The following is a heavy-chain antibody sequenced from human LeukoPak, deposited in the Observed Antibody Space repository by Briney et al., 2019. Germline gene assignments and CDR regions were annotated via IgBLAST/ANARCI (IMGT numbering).Heavy chain of an antibody. V-gene: IGHV3-66*01. CDR3: ARGSLTGYWKYYYYGMDV. Sequence: GGSLRLSCAASGFTVSSNYMSWVRQAPGKGLEWVSVIYSGGSTYYADSVKGRFTISRDNSKNTLYLQMNSLRAEDTTIYYCARGSLTGYWKYYYYGMDVWGQGTTVTVSS. J-gene: IGHJ6*02. D-gene: IGHD3-9*01. CDR1: GFTVSSNY. CDR2: IYSGGST.